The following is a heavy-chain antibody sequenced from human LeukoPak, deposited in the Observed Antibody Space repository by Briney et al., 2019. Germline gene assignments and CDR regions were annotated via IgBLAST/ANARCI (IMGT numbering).Heavy chain of an antibody. J-gene: IGHJ4*02. D-gene: IGHD6-19*01. CDR1: GGSISSYY. Sequence: SETLSLTCTVSGGSISSYYWSWIRQPPGKGLEWIGYIYYSGSTNYNPSLKSRVTISVDTSKNQFSLKLSSVTAADTAVYYCARVNSAVAGTAYYFDYWGQGTLVTVSS. CDR2: IYYSGST. V-gene: IGHV4-59*01. CDR3: ARVNSAVAGTAYYFDY.